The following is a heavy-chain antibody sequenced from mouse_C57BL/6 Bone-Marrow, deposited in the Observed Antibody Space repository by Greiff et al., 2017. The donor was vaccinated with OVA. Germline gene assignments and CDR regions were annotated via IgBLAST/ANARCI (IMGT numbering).Heavy chain of an antibody. CDR1: GFSFNTYA. D-gene: IGHD1-1*02. Sequence: DVKLVESGGGLVQPKGSLKLSCAASGFSFNTYAMNWVRQAPGKGLEWVARIRSKSNNYATYYADSVKDRFTISRDDSESMLYLQMNNLKTEDTAMYYCVRQENDYGLWGQGTSVTVAS. CDR3: VRQENDYGL. J-gene: IGHJ4*01. V-gene: IGHV10-1*01. CDR2: IRSKSNNYAT.